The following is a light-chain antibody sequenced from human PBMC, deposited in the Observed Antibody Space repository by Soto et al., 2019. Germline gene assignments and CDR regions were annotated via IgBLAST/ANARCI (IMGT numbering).Light chain of an antibody. CDR2: GES. J-gene: IGKJ4*01. Sequence: EIVMTQSPATLSVSPGERATLSCRASQSVTSTLAWYQQKPGQPPRLLIFGESTRATGVPARFSGSGSGTEFTLIISGLQSEDFAVYYCQQYNNWPLTFGGGTKVDIK. CDR1: QSVTST. V-gene: IGKV3-15*01. CDR3: QQYNNWPLT.